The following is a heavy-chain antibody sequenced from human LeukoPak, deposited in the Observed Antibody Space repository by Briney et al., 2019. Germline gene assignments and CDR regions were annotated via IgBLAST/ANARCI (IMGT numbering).Heavy chain of an antibody. D-gene: IGHD6-19*01. V-gene: IGHV3-23*01. J-gene: IGHJ4*02. Sequence: PGGSLRLSCAASGFTFSSYAMNWVRQAPGKGLEWVSAISGSGGTTYYADSVKGRFTISRDNSKNTLFLQMNSLRAEDTAVYYCAKVGAAGIAVVLVDYWGQGTLVTVSS. CDR2: ISGSGGTT. CDR3: AKVGAAGIAVVLVDY. CDR1: GFTFSSYA.